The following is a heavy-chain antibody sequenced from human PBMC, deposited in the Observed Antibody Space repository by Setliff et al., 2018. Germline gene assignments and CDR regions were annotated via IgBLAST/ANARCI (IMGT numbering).Heavy chain of an antibody. D-gene: IGHD6-19*01. Sequence: SVKVSCKASGYTFTYFGVSWLRLAPGHGLEWMGGIIPMFRTGKYAQRFQGRVTITADESTTTAYMELSSLRVEDTAIYYCARGKMDVVAVAGKYCVMDVWGQGTTVTVSS. CDR1: GYTFTYFG. CDR2: IIPMFRTG. V-gene: IGHV1-69*13. J-gene: IGHJ6*02. CDR3: ARGKMDVVAVAGKYCVMDV.